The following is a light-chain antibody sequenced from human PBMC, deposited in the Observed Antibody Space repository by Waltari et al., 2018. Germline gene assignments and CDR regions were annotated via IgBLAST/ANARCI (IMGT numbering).Light chain of an antibody. J-gene: IGKJ5*01. CDR1: QGINNF. CDR2: DAC. Sequence: DIQMTQSHSSLSASVGDRVTITCQASQGINNFLNWYQQRPGKAPDLLIYDACNLETGVPSRFSGSGSGTDFTFTISSVQPEDIATYYCQQHYSLPITFGQGTRLEIK. V-gene: IGKV1-33*01. CDR3: QQHYSLPIT.